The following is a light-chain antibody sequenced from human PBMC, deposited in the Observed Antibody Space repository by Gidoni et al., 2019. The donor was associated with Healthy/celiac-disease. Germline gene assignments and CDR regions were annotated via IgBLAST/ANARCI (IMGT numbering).Light chain of an antibody. J-gene: IGKJ5*01. V-gene: IGKV3-11*01. CDR1: QSVSSY. CDR3: QQRSNWPPLIT. CDR2: DAS. Sequence: EIVLTQSPATLSLSPGERATLSCSASQSVSSYLALYQQTPGQAPRLLIYDASNRATGIPARFSGSGSGTDFTLTISSLEPEDFAVYYCQQRSNWPPLITFGQGTRLEIK.